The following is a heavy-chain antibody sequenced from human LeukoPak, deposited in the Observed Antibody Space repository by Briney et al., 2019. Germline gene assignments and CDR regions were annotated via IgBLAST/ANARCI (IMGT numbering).Heavy chain of an antibody. Sequence: GGSLRLSCAASGFTFSSSCMSWVRQAPGKGLEWVANIKRDGSEKFHVDSVKGRFTISRDNSKSSLSLQMNSLRAEDTAVYYCPRYGLTAALDFWGQGTLVTVSS. CDR1: GFTFSSSC. CDR3: PRYGLTAALDF. CDR2: IKRDGSEK. V-gene: IGHV3-7*01. D-gene: IGHD2-21*02. J-gene: IGHJ4*02.